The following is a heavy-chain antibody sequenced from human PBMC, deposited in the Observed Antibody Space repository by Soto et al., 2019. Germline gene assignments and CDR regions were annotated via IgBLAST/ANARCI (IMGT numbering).Heavy chain of an antibody. CDR3: AKADGGVRGVINGYRAYYYYGMDV. D-gene: IGHD3-10*01. Sequence: PGGSLRLSCAASGFTFSSYGMHWVRQAPGKGLEWVAVISYDGSNKYYADSVKGRFTISRDNSKNTLYLQMNSLRAEDTAVYYCAKADGGVRGVINGYRAYYYYGMDVWGQGTTVTVSS. V-gene: IGHV3-30*18. CDR2: ISYDGSNK. CDR1: GFTFSSYG. J-gene: IGHJ6*02.